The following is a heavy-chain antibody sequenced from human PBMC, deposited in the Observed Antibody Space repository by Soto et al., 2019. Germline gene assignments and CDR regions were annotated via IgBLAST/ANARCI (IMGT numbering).Heavy chain of an antibody. CDR1: GFTFSNYA. CDR2: ITGGGGRT. Sequence: EVQMLESGGGLVQPGGSLRLSCAASGFTFSNYAISWVRQAPGEGLEWVSAITGGGGRTYYADSVKGRFTISRDNSKSTMYLQMNSRTAEDTAVYYCATLSHNRQGTDVWCQGTTVTVSS. V-gene: IGHV3-23*01. D-gene: IGHD1-1*01. CDR3: ATLSHNRQGTDV. J-gene: IGHJ6*02.